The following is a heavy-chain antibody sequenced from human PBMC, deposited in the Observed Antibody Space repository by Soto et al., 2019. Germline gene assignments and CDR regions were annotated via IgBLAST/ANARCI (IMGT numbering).Heavy chain of an antibody. CDR1: GYTFSSYV. J-gene: IGHJ5*02. CDR3: AGVGVGLDEGVNWFDP. D-gene: IGHD2-15*01. Sequence: QVQLVQSGAEVKKPGASVKVSCKASGYTFSSYVFTWVRQAPGQGLECMGWITAYNDNTNYAQSFQGRVTMTTDASTDPAYMELGSLGSEGTAVYYCAGVGVGLDEGVNWFDPWGQGTLVTVSS. V-gene: IGHV1-18*01. CDR2: ITAYNDNT.